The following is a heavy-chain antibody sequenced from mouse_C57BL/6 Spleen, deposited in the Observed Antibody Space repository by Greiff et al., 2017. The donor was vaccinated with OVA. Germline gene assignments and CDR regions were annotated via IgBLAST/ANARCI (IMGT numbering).Heavy chain of an antibody. CDR3: ARSYDYDEGAAY. V-gene: IGHV3-6*01. CDR1: GYSITSGYS. Sequence: ESGPGLVKPSQSLSLTCSVTGYSITSGYSWNWIRQFPGNKLEWMGYISYDGSNNYNPSLKKRISITRDTSKNQFFLKLNSVTTEDTATYYCARSYDYDEGAAYWGQGTLVTVSA. J-gene: IGHJ3*01. D-gene: IGHD2-4*01. CDR2: ISYDGSN.